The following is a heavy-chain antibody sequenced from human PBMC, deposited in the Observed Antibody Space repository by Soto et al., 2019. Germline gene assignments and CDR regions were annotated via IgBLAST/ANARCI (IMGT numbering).Heavy chain of an antibody. CDR1: GFTFSSYG. J-gene: IGHJ4*02. CDR3: AREPYGDSQYFDY. CDR2: ISYDGSNK. Sequence: PGGSLRLSCAASGFTFSSYGMHWVRQAPGKGLEWVAVISYDGSNKYYTDSVKGRFTISRDNSKNTIYLQANSLRAEDTAVYYCAREPYGDSQYFDYWGQGTPVTVSS. D-gene: IGHD2-21*02. V-gene: IGHV3-30*03.